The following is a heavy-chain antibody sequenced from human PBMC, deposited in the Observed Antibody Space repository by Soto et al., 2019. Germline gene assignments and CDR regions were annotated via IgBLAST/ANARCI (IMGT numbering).Heavy chain of an antibody. CDR2: MNPNSGNT. V-gene: IGHV1-8*01. Sequence: QVQLVQSGAEVKKPGASVKVSCKASGYTFTSYDINWVRQATGQGLEWMGWMNPNSGNTGYAQKFRGSVTMTSNTSISTAYMELSSLRSEDTAVYYCARERTGPTSMDVWGQGTTVTVSS. CDR1: GYTFTSYD. D-gene: IGHD1-7*01. J-gene: IGHJ6*02. CDR3: ARERTGPTSMDV.